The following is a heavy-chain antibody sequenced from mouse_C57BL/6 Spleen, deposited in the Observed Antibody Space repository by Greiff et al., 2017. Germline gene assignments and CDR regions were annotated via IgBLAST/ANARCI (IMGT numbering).Heavy chain of an antibody. V-gene: IGHV14-4*01. J-gene: IGHJ3*01. Sequence: EVQRVESGAELVRPGASVKLSCTASGFNIKDDYMHWVTQRPEQGLEWIGWIDPENGDTEYASKFQGKATITADTSSNTAYLQLSSLTSEDTAVYYCTTSGSSPFAYGGQGTLVTVSA. CDR2: IDPENGDT. CDR3: TTSGSSPFAY. CDR1: GFNIKDDY. D-gene: IGHD1-1*01.